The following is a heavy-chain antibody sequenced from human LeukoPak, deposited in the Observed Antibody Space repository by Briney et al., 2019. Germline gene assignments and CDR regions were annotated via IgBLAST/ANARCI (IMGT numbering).Heavy chain of an antibody. J-gene: IGHJ6*03. CDR3: ARVLRLLSNYYDSSGSPDGYYYYMDV. CDR1: GGSFSGYY. Sequence: SETLSLTCAVYGGSFSGYYWSRIRQPPGKGLEWIGEINHSGSTNYNPSLKSRVTISVDTSKNQFSLKLSSVTAADTAVYYCARVLRLLSNYYDSSGSPDGYYYYMDVWGKGTTVTVSS. CDR2: INHSGST. D-gene: IGHD3-22*01. V-gene: IGHV4-34*01.